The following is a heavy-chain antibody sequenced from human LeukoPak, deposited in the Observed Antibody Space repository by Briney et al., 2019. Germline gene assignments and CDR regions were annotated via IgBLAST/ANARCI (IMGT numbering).Heavy chain of an antibody. J-gene: IGHJ4*02. D-gene: IGHD6-13*01. Sequence: SETLSLTCTVSGGSISFYYWSWIRQPPGKGLEWIGYIYNSGSTNYNPSLKSRVTMSVDTSKNQFSLNLSSVTAADTAVYYCARFSSIAAAFDYWGLGTLVTVSS. CDR2: IYNSGST. CDR1: GGSISFYY. V-gene: IGHV4-59*12. CDR3: ARFSSIAAAFDY.